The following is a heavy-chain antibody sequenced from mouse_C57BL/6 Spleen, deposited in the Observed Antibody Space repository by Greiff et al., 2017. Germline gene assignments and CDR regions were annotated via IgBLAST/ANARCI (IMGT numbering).Heavy chain of an antibody. CDR2: ISYDGSN. J-gene: IGHJ2*01. CDR1: GYSITSGYY. V-gene: IGHV3-6*01. Sequence: EVKLLESGPGLVKPSQSLSLTCSVTGYSITSGYYWNWIRQFPGNKLEWMGYISYDGSNNYNPSLKNRISITRDTSKNQFFLKLNSVTTEDTATYYCAREGDYDVPFDYWGQGTTLTVSS. D-gene: IGHD2-4*01. CDR3: AREGDYDVPFDY.